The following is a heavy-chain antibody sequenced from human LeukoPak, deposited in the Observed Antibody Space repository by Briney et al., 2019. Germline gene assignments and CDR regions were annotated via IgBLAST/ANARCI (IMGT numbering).Heavy chain of an antibody. CDR1: GYTFTSYG. J-gene: IGHJ5*02. Sequence: GASVKVSCKASGYTFTSYGISWVRQAPGQGLEWMGWISAYNGNTNYAQKLQGRVTMTTDTSTSTAYMELRSLRSDDTAVCYCAREGPSITMVRGVTPMDWFDPWGQGTLVTVSS. CDR3: AREGPSITMVRGVTPMDWFDP. V-gene: IGHV1-18*04. D-gene: IGHD3-10*01. CDR2: ISAYNGNT.